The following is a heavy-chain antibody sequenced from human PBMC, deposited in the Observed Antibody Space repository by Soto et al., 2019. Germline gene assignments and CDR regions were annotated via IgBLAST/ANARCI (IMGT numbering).Heavy chain of an antibody. CDR1: GFTFSNYA. CDR2: TSGSGDRT. V-gene: IGHV3-23*01. D-gene: IGHD3-3*01. J-gene: IGHJ5*02. Sequence: EVQLLESGGGLVQPGGSLRLSCAASGFTFSNYAMNWVRQAPGKGLEWVSATSGSGDRTFYADSVKGRFTISRDNSKNMLYLQMNSLRAEDTAVYYCAKDLGCWSGSPGWFDPWGQGTLRTVSS. CDR3: AKDLGCWSGSPGWFDP.